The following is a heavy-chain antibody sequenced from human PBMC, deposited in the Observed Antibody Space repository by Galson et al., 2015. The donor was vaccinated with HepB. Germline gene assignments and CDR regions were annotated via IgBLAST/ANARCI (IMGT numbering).Heavy chain of an antibody. CDR2: INAGNGNT. Sequence: SCKASGYTFTSYAMHWVRQAPGQRLEWMGWINAGNGNTKYSQKFQGRVTITRDTSASTAYMELSSLRSEDTAVYYCARDLANGGGFWDYWGQGTLVTVSS. J-gene: IGHJ4*02. CDR3: ARDLANGGGFWDY. V-gene: IGHV1-3*01. D-gene: IGHD3-3*01. CDR1: GYTFTSYA.